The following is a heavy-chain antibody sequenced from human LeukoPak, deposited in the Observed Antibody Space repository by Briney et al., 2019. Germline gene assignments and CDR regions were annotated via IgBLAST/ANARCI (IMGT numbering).Heavy chain of an antibody. Sequence: PGRSLRLSCAASGFTFSSYAMHWVRQAPGKGLEWVAVISYDGSNKYYADSVKGRFTISRDNSKNTLYLQMNSPRAEDTAVYYCARVLLWFGERPGGYGMDVWGQGTTVTVSS. CDR3: ARVLLWFGERPGGYGMDV. J-gene: IGHJ6*02. V-gene: IGHV3-30-3*01. CDR2: ISYDGSNK. CDR1: GFTFSSYA. D-gene: IGHD3-10*01.